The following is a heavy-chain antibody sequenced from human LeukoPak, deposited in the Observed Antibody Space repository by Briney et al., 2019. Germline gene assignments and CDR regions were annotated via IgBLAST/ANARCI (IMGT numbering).Heavy chain of an antibody. D-gene: IGHD3-10*01. CDR2: ISSSGST. J-gene: IGHJ5*02. Sequence: NPSETLSLTCTVSGVSVSSGVYYWSWIRQHPGKGLEWIGYISSSGSTCYNPSLKSRVTISVDTSNNQFSLKESSVTAADPGVYYCARDFYGSGSSPLGFDPWGQGTLVTVSS. CDR1: GVSVSSGVYY. V-gene: IGHV4-31*03. CDR3: ARDFYGSGSSPLGFDP.